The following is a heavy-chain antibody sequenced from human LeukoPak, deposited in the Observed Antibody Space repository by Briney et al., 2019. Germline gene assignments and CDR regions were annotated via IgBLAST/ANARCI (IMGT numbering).Heavy chain of an antibody. CDR3: VRGGHFDY. J-gene: IGHJ4*02. CDR2: TYYRSKWYN. D-gene: IGHD6-25*01. V-gene: IGHV6-1*01. CDR1: GDSVSSDTIA. Sequence: SQTLTLSCATSGDSVSSDTIAWNWIRQSPSRGLEWLGRTYYRSKWYNDYAASVKSRITINPDTSKNQFSLQLNSVTPEDTAVYYCVRGGHFDYWGQGTLVTVSS.